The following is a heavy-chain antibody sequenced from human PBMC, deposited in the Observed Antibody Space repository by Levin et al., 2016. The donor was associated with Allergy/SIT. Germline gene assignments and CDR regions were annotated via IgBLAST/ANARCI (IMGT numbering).Heavy chain of an antibody. J-gene: IGHJ5*02. Sequence: WIRQPPGKALEWLALIYWDDDKRYSPSLKSRLSITKDTSKNQVVLTMTNMDPVDTATYYCAHLSLRGQQLGGPFDPWGQGTLVTVSS. V-gene: IGHV2-5*02. CDR2: IYWDDDK. CDR3: AHLSLRGQQLGGPFDP. D-gene: IGHD6-13*01.